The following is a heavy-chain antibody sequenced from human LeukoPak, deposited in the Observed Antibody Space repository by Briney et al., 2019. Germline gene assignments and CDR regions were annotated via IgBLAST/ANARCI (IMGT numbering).Heavy chain of an antibody. CDR1: GYSFTSYW. CDR3: ARLSSRYCSSTSCYGQPIDY. J-gene: IGHJ4*02. D-gene: IGHD2-2*01. CDR2: IYPGDSDT. V-gene: IGHV5-51*01. Sequence: GESLKIPCKGSGYSFTSYWIGWVRQMPGKGLEWMGIIYPGDSDTRYSPSFQGQVTISADKSISTAYLQWSSLKASDTAMYYCARLSSRYCSSTSCYGQPIDYWGQGTLVTVSS.